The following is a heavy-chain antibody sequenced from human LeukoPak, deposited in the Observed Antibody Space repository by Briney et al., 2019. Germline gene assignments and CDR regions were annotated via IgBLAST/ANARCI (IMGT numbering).Heavy chain of an antibody. V-gene: IGHV1-8*03. J-gene: IGHJ4*02. CDR3: ARGRSTGYPYYFEY. CDR1: GYTLACYD. CDR2: MNPNSGST. Sequence: ASVKVSCKASGYTLACYDINWVRQATGQALEWMGWMNPNSGSTGYAQKFQGRVTITRNTSISTAYMELSGLRSEDTAVYYCARGRSTGYPYYFEYWGQGTLVTVSS. D-gene: IGHD5-12*01.